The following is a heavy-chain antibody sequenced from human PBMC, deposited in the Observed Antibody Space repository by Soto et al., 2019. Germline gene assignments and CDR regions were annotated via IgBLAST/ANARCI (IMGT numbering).Heavy chain of an antibody. Sequence: GGSLRLSCSASGFTFSSYSMNWVRQAPGKGLEWVSSISSSSSYIYYADSVKGRFTISRDNAKNSLYLQMSSLRAEDTAVYYCATTLYYYDTSGYRWGQGTLVTVSS. CDR2: ISSSSSYI. CDR1: GFTFSSYS. CDR3: ATTLYYYDTSGYR. J-gene: IGHJ4*02. D-gene: IGHD3-22*01. V-gene: IGHV3-21*01.